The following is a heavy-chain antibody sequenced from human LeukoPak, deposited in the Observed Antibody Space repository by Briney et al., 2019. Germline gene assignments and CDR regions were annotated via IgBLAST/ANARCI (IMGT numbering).Heavy chain of an antibody. CDR1: GGTFSSYA. CDR2: IIPIFGTA. J-gene: IGHJ4*02. Sequence: SVKVSCKASGGTFSSYAISWVRQAPGQGLEWMGGIIPIFGTANYAQKFQGRVTITADKSTSTAYMELSSLRSEDTAVYYCARGPGGITRVRGVLDYGGRGPLVTVPS. D-gene: IGHD3-10*01. V-gene: IGHV1-69*06. CDR3: ARGPGGITRVRGVLDY.